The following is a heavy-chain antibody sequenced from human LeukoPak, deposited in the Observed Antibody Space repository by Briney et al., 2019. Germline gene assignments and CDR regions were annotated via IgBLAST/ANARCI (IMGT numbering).Heavy chain of an antibody. D-gene: IGHD2-15*01. CDR3: ARVARYCSGGSCYVYFDY. Sequence: ASVKVSCKASGYTFTGYYMHWVRQAPGQGLEWMGWINPNSGGTNYAQKFQGRVTMTRDTSISTAYMELSRLRSDDTAVYYCARVARYCSGGSCYVYFDYWGQGTLVTVSS. V-gene: IGHV1-2*02. CDR2: INPNSGGT. J-gene: IGHJ4*02. CDR1: GYTFTGYY.